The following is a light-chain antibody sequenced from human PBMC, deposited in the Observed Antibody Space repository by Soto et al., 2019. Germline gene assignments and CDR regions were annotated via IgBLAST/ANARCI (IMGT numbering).Light chain of an antibody. J-gene: IGLJ2*01. CDR1: SSNIGSNT. CDR2: SNN. Sequence: QSVLTQPPSASGTPGQRVTIACSGSSSNIGSNTVNWYQQLPGTAPQLLIYSNNQRPSGVPDRFSGSKSGTSAALAISGLQSEDEADYYCAAWDDSLNGPYVVFGGGTKLTVL. V-gene: IGLV1-44*01. CDR3: AAWDDSLNGPYVV.